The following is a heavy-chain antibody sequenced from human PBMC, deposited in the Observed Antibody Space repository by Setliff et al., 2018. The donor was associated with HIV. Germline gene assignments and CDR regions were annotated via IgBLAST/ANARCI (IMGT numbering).Heavy chain of an antibody. V-gene: IGHV5-51*01. J-gene: IGHJ5*01. D-gene: IGHD6-13*01. Sequence: GESLKISCKTSGYDFTTNWVGWVRQMPGKGLEWMGIIRPADSDTRVNPSFQGHVTISADKSISTTYLQWSSLRASDTAMYYCARVFSAGWFDSWGQGTQFTVSS. CDR3: ARVFSAGWFDS. CDR1: GYDFTTNW. CDR2: IRPADSDT.